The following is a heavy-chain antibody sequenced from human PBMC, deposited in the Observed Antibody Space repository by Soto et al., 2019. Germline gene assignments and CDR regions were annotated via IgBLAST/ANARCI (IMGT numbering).Heavy chain of an antibody. CDR1: GGSISSSSYY. Sequence: SETLSLTCTVSGGSISSSSYYWGWIRQPPGKGLEWIGSIYYSGSTYYNPSLKSRVTISVDTSKNQFSLKLSSVTAADTAVYYCARHVKASGGELLYLNWFDPWGQGTLVTVSS. D-gene: IGHD3-10*01. CDR3: ARHVKASGGELLYLNWFDP. CDR2: IYYSGST. J-gene: IGHJ5*02. V-gene: IGHV4-39*01.